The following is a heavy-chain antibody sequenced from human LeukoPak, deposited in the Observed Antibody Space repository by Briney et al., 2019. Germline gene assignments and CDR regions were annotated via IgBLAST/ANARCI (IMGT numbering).Heavy chain of an antibody. D-gene: IGHD3-10*01. J-gene: IGHJ4*02. CDR1: GFTFSTFW. Sequence: GGSLRLSCATSGFTFSTFWMHWVRQAPGKGLEWVGRIKSKTDGGTTDYAAPVKGRFTISRDDSKNTLYLQMNSLKTEDTAVYYCTTDSGLLWFGELLSEDYWGQGTLVTVSS. CDR3: TTDSGLLWFGELLSEDY. V-gene: IGHV3-15*01. CDR2: IKSKTDGGTT.